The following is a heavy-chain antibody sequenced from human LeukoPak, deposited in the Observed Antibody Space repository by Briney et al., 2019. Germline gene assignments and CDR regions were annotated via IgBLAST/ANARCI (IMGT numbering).Heavy chain of an antibody. CDR1: GGSISSSSYY. V-gene: IGHV4-39*01. D-gene: IGHD6-19*01. CDR2: IYYSGST. Sequence: SETLSLTCTVSGGSISSSSYYWGWIRQPPGKGLEWIGSIYYSGSTYYNPSLKSRVTISVDTSKNQFSLKLSSVTAADTAVYYCARLGGSKQWLGPRYFDLWGRGTLVTVSS. J-gene: IGHJ2*01. CDR3: ARLGGSKQWLGPRYFDL.